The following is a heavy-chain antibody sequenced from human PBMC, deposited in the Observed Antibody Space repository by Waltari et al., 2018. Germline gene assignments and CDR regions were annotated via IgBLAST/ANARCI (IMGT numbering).Heavy chain of an antibody. CDR1: GASFTPYY. CDR2: IRHPGNT. J-gene: IGHJ5*02. CDR3: TRGRNYDFWSHRPFVDP. V-gene: IGHV4-34*01. D-gene: IGHD3-3*01. Sequence: QVQLQQWGAGLLKPSETLLLTCSVSGASFTPYYCGWVRHVPGKGLEWIGQIRHPGNTNYNPSLQSRVAISIDTSRNQFSLRVFSVTAADTGLYFCTRGRNYDFWSHRPFVDPWGQGTQVSVSS.